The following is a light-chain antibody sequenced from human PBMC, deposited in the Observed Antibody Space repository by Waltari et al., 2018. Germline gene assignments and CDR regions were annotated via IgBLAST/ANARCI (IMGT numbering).Light chain of an antibody. J-gene: IGKJ2*01. CDR2: KAS. CDR1: QSISSW. V-gene: IGKV1-5*03. CDR3: QQYNSYSAYT. Sequence: DIQMTQSPSTLSASVGDRVTITCLASQSISSWLAWYQQKPGKAPKLLIYKASSLESGVPSRFSGSGSGTEFTLTISSLQPDDFATYYCQQYNSYSAYTFGQGTKLEIK.